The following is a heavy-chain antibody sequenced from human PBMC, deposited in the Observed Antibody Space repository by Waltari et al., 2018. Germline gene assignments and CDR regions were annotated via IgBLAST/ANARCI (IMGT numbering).Heavy chain of an antibody. CDR1: GFTFSDCG. CDR2: IRYDGSIK. D-gene: IGHD4-4*01. Sequence: QVQLVESGGGVVQPGGSLRLPWATSGFTFSDCGFHWVRQAPGKGLEWMTFIRYDGSIKYYADSVKGRFTISRDNSKNKLYLQMNSLRAEDTAVYYCAQGPYINYVTVWGQGTLLTVS. V-gene: IGHV3-30*02. J-gene: IGHJ4*02. CDR3: AQGPYINYVTV.